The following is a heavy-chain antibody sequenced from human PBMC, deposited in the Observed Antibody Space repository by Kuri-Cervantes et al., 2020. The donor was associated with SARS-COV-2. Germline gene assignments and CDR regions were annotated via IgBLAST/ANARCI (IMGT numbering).Heavy chain of an antibody. D-gene: IGHD6-19*01. Sequence: GESLKISCAASGFTFSSYAMHWVRQAPGKGLEWVAVISYDGSNKYYADSVKGRFTISRDNSKDTLYLQMNSLRAEDTAVYYCARGQGSGWYLGLSANWFDPLGPGNPGHRLL. CDR2: ISYDGSNK. V-gene: IGHV3-30-3*01. J-gene: IGHJ5*02. CDR3: ARGQGSGWYLGLSANWFDP. CDR1: GFTFSSYA.